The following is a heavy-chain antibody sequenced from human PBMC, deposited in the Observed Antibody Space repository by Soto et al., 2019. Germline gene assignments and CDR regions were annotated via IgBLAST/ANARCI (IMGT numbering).Heavy chain of an antibody. CDR1: GGSISSYY. CDR2: IYYSGST. CDR3: AREPLLHGAYYYGMDV. Sequence: PSETLSLTCTVSGGSISSYYWSWIRQPPGKGLEWIGYIYYSGSTNYNPSLKSRVTISVDTSKNQFSLKLSSVTAADTAVYYCAREPLLHGAYYYGMDVWGQGTTVTVS. J-gene: IGHJ6*02. D-gene: IGHD3-22*01. V-gene: IGHV4-59*01.